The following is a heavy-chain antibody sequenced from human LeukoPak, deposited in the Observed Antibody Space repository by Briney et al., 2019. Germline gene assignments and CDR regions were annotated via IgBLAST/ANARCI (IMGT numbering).Heavy chain of an antibody. CDR3: ARDGSDYYDSSGRPPDLDY. CDR2: ISYDGSNK. J-gene: IGHJ4*02. V-gene: IGHV3-30-3*01. D-gene: IGHD3-22*01. CDR1: GFTFSSYA. Sequence: PGRSLRRSCAASGFTFSSYAMHWVRQAPGKGLEWVAVISYDGSNKYYADSVKGRFTISRDNSKNTLYLQMNSLRAEDTAVYYCARDGSDYYDSSGRPPDLDYWGQGTLVTVSS.